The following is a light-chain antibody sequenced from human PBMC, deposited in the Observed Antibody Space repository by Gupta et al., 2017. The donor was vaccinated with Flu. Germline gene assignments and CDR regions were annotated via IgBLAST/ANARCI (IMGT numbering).Light chain of an antibody. V-gene: IGKV2-30*01. CDR2: KVS. J-gene: IGKJ1*01. Sequence: DVVVTQSPLSLPVTLGQPASISCRSSQSLVYTDGNTYLSWFHQRPGQSPRRLIYKVSNRDPGVPDIFSGSGSGTDFTLKISRVEAEDVGIYYCMQGTHWPTFGQGTKVEIK. CDR1: QSLVYTDGNTY. CDR3: MQGTHWPT.